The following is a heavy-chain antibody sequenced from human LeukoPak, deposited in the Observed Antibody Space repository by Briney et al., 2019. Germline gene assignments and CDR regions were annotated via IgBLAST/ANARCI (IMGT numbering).Heavy chain of an antibody. V-gene: IGHV3-53*01. Sequence: GGSLRVSCGAAGFTFSSYWMSWVRQAPGKGLEWVSVIYSGGSTHYADSVKGRFTISRDNSKNTLYLQMNSLRAEDTAVYYCARADDYGDSLDYWGQGTLVTVSS. J-gene: IGHJ4*02. CDR2: IYSGGST. CDR3: ARADDYGDSLDY. D-gene: IGHD4-17*01. CDR1: GFTFSSYW.